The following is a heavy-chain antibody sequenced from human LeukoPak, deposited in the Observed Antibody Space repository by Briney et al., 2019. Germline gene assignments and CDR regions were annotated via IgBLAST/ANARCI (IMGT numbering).Heavy chain of an antibody. D-gene: IGHD6-13*01. CDR2: ISGSGGST. CDR3: AKAKFVGIAAAGKVNWFDP. CDR1: GFTFSSYA. Sequence: GGSLRLSCAASGFTFSSYAMSWVRQAPGKGLEWVSAISGSGGSTYYADSMKGRFTISRDNSKNTLYLQMNSLRAEDTAVYYCAKAKFVGIAAAGKVNWFDPWGQGTLVTVSS. V-gene: IGHV3-23*01. J-gene: IGHJ5*02.